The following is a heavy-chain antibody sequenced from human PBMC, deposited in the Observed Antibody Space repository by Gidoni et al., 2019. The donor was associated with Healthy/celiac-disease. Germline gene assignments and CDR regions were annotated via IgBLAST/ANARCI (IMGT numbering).Heavy chain of an antibody. CDR2: IRSKANSYAT. V-gene: IGHV3-73*01. Sequence: LVRQAYGKGLEWVGRIRSKANSYATAYAASVKGRVTISRDDSKNTAYLQMNSLKTEDTAVYYCTRPGYSSSRDYWGQGTLVTVSS. CDR3: TRPGYSSSRDY. D-gene: IGHD6-13*01. J-gene: IGHJ4*02.